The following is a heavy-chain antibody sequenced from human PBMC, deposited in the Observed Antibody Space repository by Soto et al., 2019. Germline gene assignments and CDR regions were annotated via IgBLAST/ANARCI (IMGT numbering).Heavy chain of an antibody. CDR3: ARSIAYYDLLTGLYY. CDR1: GGTFSSYA. Sequence: QVQLVQSGAEVRKPGSSVKVSCKTSGGTFSSYAITWVRQTPGQGLEWMGGIIPIFGTANYAQKFQGRATIGADESTSTAYMERSSPRSEDTAVYYCARSIAYYDLLTGLYYWGQGTLVTVSS. D-gene: IGHD3-9*01. J-gene: IGHJ4*02. CDR2: IIPIFGTA. V-gene: IGHV1-69*12.